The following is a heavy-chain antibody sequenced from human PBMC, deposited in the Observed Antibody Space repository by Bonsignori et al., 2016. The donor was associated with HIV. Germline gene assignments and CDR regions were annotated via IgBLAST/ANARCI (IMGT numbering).Heavy chain of an antibody. J-gene: IGHJ4*02. D-gene: IGHD3-3*01. CDR2: IIPIFRTA. Sequence: WVRQAPGQGLEWMGGIIPIFRTANYAQKFQGRVTITADESTSTAYMELSSLRSEDTAVYYCATLYYDFWSGYSVFDYWGQGTLVTVSS. V-gene: IGHV1-69*01. CDR3: ATLYYDFWSGYSVFDY.